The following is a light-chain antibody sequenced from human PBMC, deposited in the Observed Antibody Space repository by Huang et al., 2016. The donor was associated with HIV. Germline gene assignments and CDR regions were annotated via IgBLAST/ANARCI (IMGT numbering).Light chain of an antibody. CDR1: QSVSSY. V-gene: IGKV3-11*01. CDR2: DAS. CDR3: QQRSNWPGT. J-gene: IGKJ4*01. Sequence: EIVLTQSPATLSLSPGERATLSCRASQSVSSYLAWYQQQPGQAPRLLIYDASNRATGIPARFSGSGSGTDFTLTSSSLEPEDFAVYYCQQRSNWPGTFGGGTKVEIK.